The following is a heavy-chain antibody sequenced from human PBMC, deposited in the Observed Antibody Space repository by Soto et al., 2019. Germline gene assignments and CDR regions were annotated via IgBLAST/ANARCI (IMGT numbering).Heavy chain of an antibody. CDR3: AKGGEVGGVLGDH. J-gene: IGHJ4*02. CDR1: GFDFMAYA. Sequence: EVQLLESGGDLVQPGGSLRLSCIASGFDFMAYAMSWVRQAPGKGLEWVSGISGAGGETYYADSVKGRFTISRDSSKKTVHLQMNSLRAEDTAVYYCAKGGEVGGVLGDHWGQGTLVTVSS. CDR2: ISGAGGET. V-gene: IGHV3-23*01. D-gene: IGHD1-26*01.